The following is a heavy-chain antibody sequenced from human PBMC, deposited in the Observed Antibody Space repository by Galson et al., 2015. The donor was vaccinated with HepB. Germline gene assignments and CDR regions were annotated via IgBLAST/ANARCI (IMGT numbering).Heavy chain of an antibody. CDR3: ARGPPTYIVVVPGSAPIYYYMDV. J-gene: IGHJ6*03. Sequence: SVKVSCKASGYTFTSYDINWVRQATGQGLEWMGWMNPNSGNTGYAQKFQGRVTMTRNTSISTAYMELSSLRSEDTAVYYCARGPPTYIVVVPGSAPIYYYMDVWGKGTTVTVSS. CDR2: MNPNSGNT. V-gene: IGHV1-8*01. CDR1: GYTFTSYD. D-gene: IGHD2-2*01.